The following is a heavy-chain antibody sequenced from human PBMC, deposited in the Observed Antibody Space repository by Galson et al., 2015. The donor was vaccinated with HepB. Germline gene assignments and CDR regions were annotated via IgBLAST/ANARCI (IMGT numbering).Heavy chain of an antibody. Sequence: SLRLSCAASGFTFSSYAMHWVRQAPGKGLEWVAVISYDGSNKYYADSVKGRFTISRDNSKNTLYLQMNSLRAEDTAVYYCASSPGVVVAAGIDYWGQGTLVTVSS. CDR2: ISYDGSNK. J-gene: IGHJ4*02. D-gene: IGHD2-15*01. CDR1: GFTFSSYA. CDR3: ASSPGVVVAAGIDY. V-gene: IGHV3-30-3*01.